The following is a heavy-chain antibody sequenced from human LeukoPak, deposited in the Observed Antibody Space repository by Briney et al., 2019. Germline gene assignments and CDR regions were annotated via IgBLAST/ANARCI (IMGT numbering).Heavy chain of an antibody. Sequence: ASVKVSCKASGGTFSSYAISWVRQAPGQGLEWMGGIIPIFGTANYAQKFQGRVTITADESTSTAYMELSSLRSEDTAVYYCARSWELLWYFDYWGQGTLVTVSS. CDR1: GGTFSSYA. CDR3: ARSWELLWYFDY. D-gene: IGHD1-26*01. J-gene: IGHJ4*02. V-gene: IGHV1-69*13. CDR2: IIPIFGTA.